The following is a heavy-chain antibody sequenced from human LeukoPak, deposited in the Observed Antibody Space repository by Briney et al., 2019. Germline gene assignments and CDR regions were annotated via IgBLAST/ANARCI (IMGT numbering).Heavy chain of an antibody. CDR1: GFTFSNHA. CDR2: ISDDGSSK. CDR3: AKEESYYSGNDY. Sequence: GGSLRLSCVTSGFTFSNHAMHWVRQGPGKGLEWVAVISDDGSSKFYADSVKGRFTISRDNSKNTLYLQMNSLRAEDTAVYYCAKEESYYSGNDYWGQGTLVTVSS. V-gene: IGHV3-30*04. D-gene: IGHD3-10*01. J-gene: IGHJ4*02.